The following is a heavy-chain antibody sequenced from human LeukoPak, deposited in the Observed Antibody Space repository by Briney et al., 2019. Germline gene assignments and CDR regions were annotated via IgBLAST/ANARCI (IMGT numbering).Heavy chain of an antibody. CDR2: IDPSDSYT. D-gene: IGHD3-10*01. CDR1: GYSFTSDW. J-gene: IGHJ3*02. CDR3: ARGIRGKAFDI. Sequence: GESLKISCKGSGYSFTSDWINWVRQMPGKGLEWMGRIDPSDSYTTYSPSFQGPVTFSADKSIRTAYLQWSSLKASDTAIYYCARGIRGKAFDIWGQGTMVTVSS. V-gene: IGHV5-10-1*01.